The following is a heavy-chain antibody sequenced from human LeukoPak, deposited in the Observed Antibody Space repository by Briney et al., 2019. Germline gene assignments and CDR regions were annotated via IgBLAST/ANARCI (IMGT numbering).Heavy chain of an antibody. D-gene: IGHD2/OR15-2a*01. CDR2: IYYSGST. V-gene: IGHV4-59*01. Sequence: PSETLSLTCTVSGGSISSYYWSWIRQPPGKGLEWIGYIYYSGSTNYDPSLRSRVTISVDTSKNQFSLKLSSVTAADTAVYYCARGFYYPFVPWGQGALVTVSS. CDR1: GGSISSYY. CDR3: ARGFYYPFVP. J-gene: IGHJ5*02.